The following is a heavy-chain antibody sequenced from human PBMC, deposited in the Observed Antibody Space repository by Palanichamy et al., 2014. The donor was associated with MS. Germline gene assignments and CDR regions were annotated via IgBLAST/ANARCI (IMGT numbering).Heavy chain of an antibody. V-gene: IGHV4-4*07. CDR3: ARDDTTSLDY. CDR2: ISASFSASAST. Sequence: VQLQESGPGLVKPSETLSLTCSVSGASISNKYWSWIRQPAGKGLEWIGRISASFSASASTNYNPSLKSRVTMSIDTSKNQFSLKLDSVTAADTAVFYCARDDTTSLDYWGQGTLVTVSS. J-gene: IGHJ4*02. D-gene: IGHD4-17*01. CDR1: GASISNKY.